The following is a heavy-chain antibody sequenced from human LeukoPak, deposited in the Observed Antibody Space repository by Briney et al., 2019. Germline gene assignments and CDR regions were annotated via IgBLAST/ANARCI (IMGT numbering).Heavy chain of an antibody. CDR2: IYHSGST. V-gene: IGHV4-4*02. CDR1: GGSISSSNW. CDR3: ARQWGYCSSTSCYNYYYMDV. D-gene: IGHD2-2*02. Sequence: SGTLSLTCAVSGGSISSSNWWSWVRQPPGKGLEWIGEIYHSGSTNYNPSLKSRVTISVDTSKNQFSLKLSSVTAADTAVYYCARQWGYCSSTSCYNYYYMDVWGKGTTVTISS. J-gene: IGHJ6*03.